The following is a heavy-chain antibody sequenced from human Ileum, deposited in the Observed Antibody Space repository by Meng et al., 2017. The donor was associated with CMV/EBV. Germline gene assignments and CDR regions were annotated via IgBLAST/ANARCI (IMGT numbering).Heavy chain of an antibody. D-gene: IGHD3-10*01. CDR1: GGSFSGYY. V-gene: IGHV4-34*01. CDR3: ARGQTVRGFEY. CDR2: FNHYGST. J-gene: IGHJ4*02. Sequence: QVQLQEWGAGLLKPSETLSLTCAVYGGSFSGYYWSWIRQVPGKGLEWIGEFNHYGSTNYNPSLKSRVTISVDTSKNQFFLNLSSVTAADTAVYYCARGQTVRGFEYWGLGSLVTVSS.